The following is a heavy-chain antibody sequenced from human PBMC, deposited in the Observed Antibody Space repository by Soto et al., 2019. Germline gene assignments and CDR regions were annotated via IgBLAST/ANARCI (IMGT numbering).Heavy chain of an antibody. J-gene: IGHJ4*02. CDR3: ERSQEVITSYYFDY. V-gene: IGHV4-31*03. D-gene: IGHD3-22*01. Sequence: SETLSLTCTVSGGSISSGGYYWSWIRQHPGKGLEWIGYIYYSGSTYYNPSLKSRVTISVDTSKNQFSLKLSSVPAADTAVYYCERSQEVITSYYFDYWGQGTLVTVSS. CDR1: GGSISSGGYY. CDR2: IYYSGST.